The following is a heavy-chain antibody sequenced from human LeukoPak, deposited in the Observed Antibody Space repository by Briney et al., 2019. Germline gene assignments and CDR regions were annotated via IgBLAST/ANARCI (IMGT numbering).Heavy chain of an antibody. CDR3: ARPRGPYIVGASFDY. CDR1: GGSISSSSYY. Sequence: SETLSLTCTVSGGSISSSSYYWGWIRQPPGKGLEWIGSIYYSGSTYYSPSLNSRVTISVDTSKNQFSLKLSSVTAADTAVYYCARPRGPYIVGASFDYWGQGTLVTVSS. J-gene: IGHJ4*02. D-gene: IGHD1-26*01. CDR2: IYYSGST. V-gene: IGHV4-39*01.